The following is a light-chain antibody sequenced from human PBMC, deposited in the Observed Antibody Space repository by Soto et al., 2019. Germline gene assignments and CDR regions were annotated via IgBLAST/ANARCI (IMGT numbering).Light chain of an antibody. J-gene: IGKJ1*01. CDR3: QQYASSPRT. CDR2: GAT. V-gene: IGKV3-20*01. Sequence: EIVLTHSPRTLSFSPLERASLXFMASQSVSSSHLAWYQQNPGQAPRLLIYGATSRATGIPDRFSGSGSGTDFTLTISRLEPEDFAVYYCQQYASSPRTFGQGTKVDIK. CDR1: QSVSSSH.